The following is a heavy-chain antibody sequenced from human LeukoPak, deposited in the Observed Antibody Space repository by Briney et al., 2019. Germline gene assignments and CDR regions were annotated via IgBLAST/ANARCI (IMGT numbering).Heavy chain of an antibody. Sequence: GGSLRLSCAASGFTVSSNYMSWVRQAPGKGLEWVSGINWNGARTGYADSVTGRFTISRDNAKNSLYLQMNSLRAEDTALYYCARDWFHAIDYWGQGTLVTVSS. J-gene: IGHJ4*02. CDR2: INWNGART. CDR3: ARDWFHAIDY. CDR1: GFTVSSNY. V-gene: IGHV3-20*04. D-gene: IGHD2/OR15-2a*01.